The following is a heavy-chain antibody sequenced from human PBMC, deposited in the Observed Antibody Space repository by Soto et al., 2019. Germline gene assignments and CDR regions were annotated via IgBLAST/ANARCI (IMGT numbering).Heavy chain of an antibody. V-gene: IGHV4-30-4*01. Sequence: PSETLSLTCTVSGGSISSGDYYWSWIRQPPGKGLEWIGYIYYSGSTYYNPSLKSRVTISVDTSKNQFSLKLSSVTAADTAVYYCARDRAGYYGSGVDYWGQGTLVTVS. CDR1: GGSISSGDYY. J-gene: IGHJ4*02. CDR3: ARDRAGYYGSGVDY. CDR2: IYYSGST. D-gene: IGHD3-10*01.